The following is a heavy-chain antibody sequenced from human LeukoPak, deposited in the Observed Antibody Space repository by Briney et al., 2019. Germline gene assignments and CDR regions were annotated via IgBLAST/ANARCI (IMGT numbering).Heavy chain of an antibody. V-gene: IGHV3-21*01. CDR2: ISSSSSYI. CDR1: GFTFSSYS. J-gene: IGHJ6*02. Sequence: GGSLRLSCAASGFTFSSYSMNWVRQAPGKGLEWVSSISSSSSYIYYADSVKGRFTISRDNAKNSLYLQMNSLRAEDTAVYYCARLYYYDSSGYRPLYYYYGMDVWGQGTTVTVSS. CDR3: ARLYYYDSSGYRPLYYYYGMDV. D-gene: IGHD3-22*01.